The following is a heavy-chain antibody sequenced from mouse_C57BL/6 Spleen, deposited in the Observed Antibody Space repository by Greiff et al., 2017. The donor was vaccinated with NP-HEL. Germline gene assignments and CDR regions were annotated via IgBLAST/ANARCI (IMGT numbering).Heavy chain of an antibody. J-gene: IGHJ2*01. V-gene: IGHV1-69*01. D-gene: IGHD1-3*01. CDR1: GYTFTSYW. CDR3: ARSTKRGPDY. Sequence: QVQLQQPGAELVMPGASVKLSCKASGYTFTSYWMHWVKQRPGQGLEWIGEIDPSDSYTNYNQKFKGKSTLTVAKSSSTAYMQLSSLTSEDSAVYYCARSTKRGPDYWGQGTTPTGSS. CDR2: IDPSDSYT.